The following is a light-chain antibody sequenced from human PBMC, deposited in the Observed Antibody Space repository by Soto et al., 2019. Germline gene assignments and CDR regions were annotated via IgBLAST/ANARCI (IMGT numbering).Light chain of an antibody. J-gene: IGKJ5*01. Sequence: DIQMTQSPASLSASVVDRVTITCLASQSISRYLNWYQQKPGKAPNLLIYVASSLQSEVPSRLSGSGSGTDFTLTITSLQPEDFATYYCQQSYGTPINFGQGTRLEIK. V-gene: IGKV1-39*01. CDR1: QSISRY. CDR3: QQSYGTPIN. CDR2: VAS.